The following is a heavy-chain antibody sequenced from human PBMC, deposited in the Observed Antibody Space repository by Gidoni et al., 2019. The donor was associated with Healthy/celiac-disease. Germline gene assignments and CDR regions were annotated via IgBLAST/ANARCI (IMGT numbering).Heavy chain of an antibody. CDR3: ARRRIAVGPAGLFDY. J-gene: IGHJ4*02. CDR2: IYYSGRT. CDR1: GGSISRRSYY. D-gene: IGHD6-19*01. Sequence: QLQLPESGPGLVKPSETLSLPCTVSGGSISRRSYYWDWTRQPPGKGLEWIGRIYYSGRTYYTPSLKSRGTISVDTSKNQFSLKLSSVTAADTAVYYCARRRIAVGPAGLFDYWGQGTLVTVSS. V-gene: IGHV4-39*01.